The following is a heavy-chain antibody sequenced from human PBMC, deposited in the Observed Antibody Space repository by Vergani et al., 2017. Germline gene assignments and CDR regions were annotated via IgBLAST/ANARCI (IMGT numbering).Heavy chain of an antibody. J-gene: IGHJ3*02. CDR1: GGTFSSYT. D-gene: IGHD5-18*01. V-gene: IGHV1-69*02. CDR3: ARLNGYSYGPPGDAFDI. CDR2: IIPILGIA. Sequence: QVQLVQSGAEVKKPGSSVKVSCKASGGTFSSYTISWVRQAPGQGLEWMGRIIPILGIANYAQKFQGRVTITADKSTSTAYMELSSLRSEDTAVYYCARLNGYSYGPPGDAFDIWGQGTMVTVSS.